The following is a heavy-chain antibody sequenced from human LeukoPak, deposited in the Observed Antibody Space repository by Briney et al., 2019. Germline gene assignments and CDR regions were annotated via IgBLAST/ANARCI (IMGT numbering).Heavy chain of an antibody. CDR3: ARWGQRDY. Sequence: GESLKISCKDSGYNFTSNWIGWVRQLPGKGLDWMGIIYPGDSDTSYSPSFQGQVTISADKSINTAYLQWSSLKASDTAMYYCARWGQRDYWGQGTLVTVSS. CDR1: GYNFTSNW. V-gene: IGHV5-51*01. J-gene: IGHJ4*02. D-gene: IGHD3-16*01. CDR2: IYPGDSDT.